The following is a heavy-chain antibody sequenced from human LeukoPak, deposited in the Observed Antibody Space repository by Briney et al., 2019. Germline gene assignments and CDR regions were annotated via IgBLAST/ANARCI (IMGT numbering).Heavy chain of an antibody. J-gene: IGHJ4*02. D-gene: IGHD3-22*01. CDR3: AKESYGYSSLFDY. Sequence: GGSLRLSCAASGFTFSSHWMHWVRQAPGEGLVWVSRVYNDGSTTNYADSVKGRFTISRDNSKNTLYLQMNSLRAEDTAVYYCAKESYGYSSLFDYWGQGTLVTVSS. CDR1: GFTFSSHW. CDR2: VYNDGSTT. V-gene: IGHV3-74*01.